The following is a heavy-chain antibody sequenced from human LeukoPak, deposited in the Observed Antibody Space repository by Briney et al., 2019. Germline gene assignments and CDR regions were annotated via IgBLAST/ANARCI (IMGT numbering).Heavy chain of an antibody. Sequence: GGSLRLSCAASGFTLPGHTMTWLRQAPGKGPEWVSIIGGRDDRTYYADFVKGRFTISRDNSKNILYLQMNNLRAEDTAVYYCAKDPNPLYDLWSGYKWGQGTLVTVSS. CDR2: IGGRDDRT. CDR1: GFTLPGHT. D-gene: IGHD3-3*01. CDR3: AKDPNPLYDLWSGYK. J-gene: IGHJ4*02. V-gene: IGHV3-23*01.